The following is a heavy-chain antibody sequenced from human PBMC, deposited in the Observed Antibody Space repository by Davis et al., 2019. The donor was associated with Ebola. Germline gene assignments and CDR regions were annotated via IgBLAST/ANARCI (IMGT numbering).Heavy chain of an antibody. J-gene: IGHJ2*01. V-gene: IGHV4-59*01. CDR2: IYYSGST. CDR1: GGSISSYY. D-gene: IGHD3-10*01. CDR3: ARARIWFGELLSNWYFDL. Sequence: MPSETLSLTCTVSGGSISSYYWSWIRQPPGKGLEWIGYIYYSGSTNYNPSLKSRLTMSVDTSKNQFSLRLTSVTAADTAVYYCARARIWFGELLSNWYFDLWGRGTLVTVSS.